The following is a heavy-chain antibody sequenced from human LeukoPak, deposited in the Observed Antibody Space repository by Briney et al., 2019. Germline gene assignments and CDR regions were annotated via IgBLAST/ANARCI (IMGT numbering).Heavy chain of an antibody. CDR1: GYIFTGYY. J-gene: IGHJ3*02. Sequence: ASVKVSCKASGYIFTGYYLHWVRQAPGQGLELMGWINPNSGGTSYAQRFQGRVTMTRDTSISTAYMGLSRLRSDDTAVYYCARAGWFGDLTFDIWGQGTMVTVSS. D-gene: IGHD3-10*01. CDR3: ARAGWFGDLTFDI. V-gene: IGHV1-2*02. CDR2: INPNSGGT.